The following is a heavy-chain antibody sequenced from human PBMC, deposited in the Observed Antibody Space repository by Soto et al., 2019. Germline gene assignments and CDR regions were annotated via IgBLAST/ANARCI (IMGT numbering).Heavy chain of an antibody. D-gene: IGHD4-17*01. CDR2: ASPDGTST. Sequence: VGSLGLSCAASGFTFSSFWMHWVRQAPGKGLVWVSRASPDGTSTSYADSVKGRFTISRDNAKNTLYMQMNSLRAEDTAVYYCTRHGSGDYFLFDPWGQGTLVTVSS. CDR1: GFTFSSFW. J-gene: IGHJ5*02. CDR3: TRHGSGDYFLFDP. V-gene: IGHV3-74*01.